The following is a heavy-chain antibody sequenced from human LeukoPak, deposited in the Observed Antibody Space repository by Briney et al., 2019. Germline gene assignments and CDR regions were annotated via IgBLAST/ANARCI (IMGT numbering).Heavy chain of an antibody. D-gene: IGHD3-22*01. CDR2: ISYDGSNK. CDR3: ARDGGWQDSSGYYYFDY. Sequence: GGSLRLSCAASGFTFSSYAMHWVRQAPGKGLEWVAVISYDGSNKYYADSVKGRFTISRDNSKNTLYLQMNSLRAEDTAVYYYARDGGWQDSSGYYYFDYWGQGTLVTVSS. V-gene: IGHV3-30-3*01. J-gene: IGHJ4*02. CDR1: GFTFSSYA.